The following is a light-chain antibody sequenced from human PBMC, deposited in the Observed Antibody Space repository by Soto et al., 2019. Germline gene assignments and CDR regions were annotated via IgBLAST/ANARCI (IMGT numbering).Light chain of an antibody. CDR2: DVS. CDR3: SAYTSSITYV. Sequence: QSALTQPASVSGSPGQSITISCTGTSSDVGGYNYVSWYQQHTGKAPKLMIDDVSNRPSGVSNCFSGSKSGNTASLTISGLQAEDEADYYCSAYTSSITYVFGTGTKMTVL. CDR1: SSDVGGYNY. V-gene: IGLV2-14*01. J-gene: IGLJ1*01.